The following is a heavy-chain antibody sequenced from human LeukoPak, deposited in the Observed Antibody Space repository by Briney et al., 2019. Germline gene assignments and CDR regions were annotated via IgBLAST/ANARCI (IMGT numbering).Heavy chain of an antibody. D-gene: IGHD3-9*01. CDR2: ISSSGSTI. Sequence: GGSLRLSCAASGFTFSDYYMSWIRQAPGKGLEWVSYISSSGSTIYYADSVKGRFTISRDNAKNSLYPQMNSLRAEDTAVYYCARDYYDILTGYYSDAFDIWGQGTMVTVSS. CDR1: GFTFSDYY. J-gene: IGHJ3*02. CDR3: ARDYYDILTGYYSDAFDI. V-gene: IGHV3-11*04.